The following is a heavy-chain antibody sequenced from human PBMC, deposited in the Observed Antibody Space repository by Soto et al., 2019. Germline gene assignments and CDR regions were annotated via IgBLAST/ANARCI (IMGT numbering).Heavy chain of an antibody. CDR1: GYTFTGYA. D-gene: IGHD6-19*01. Sequence: ASVKVSCKASGYTFTGYAMHWVRQAPGQRLEWMGWINAGNGNTKYSQKFQGRVTITRDTSASTAYMELSSLRSEDTAVNYCARALAVPADFDYWGQGTLVTVS. J-gene: IGHJ4*02. V-gene: IGHV1-3*01. CDR3: ARALAVPADFDY. CDR2: INAGNGNT.